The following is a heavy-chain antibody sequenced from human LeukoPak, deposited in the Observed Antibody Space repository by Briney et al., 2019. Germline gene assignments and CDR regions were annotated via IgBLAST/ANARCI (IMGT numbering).Heavy chain of an antibody. CDR3: ARALLGRFDY. V-gene: IGHV1-8*02. Sequence: ASVKVSCKASGGTFSSYAINWVRQATGQGLEWMGWMNPNSGNTGYAQKFQGRVTMTRNTSISTAYMELSSLRSEDTAVYYCARALLGRFDYWGQGTLVTVSS. J-gene: IGHJ4*02. CDR1: GGTFSSYA. D-gene: IGHD2-15*01. CDR2: MNPNSGNT.